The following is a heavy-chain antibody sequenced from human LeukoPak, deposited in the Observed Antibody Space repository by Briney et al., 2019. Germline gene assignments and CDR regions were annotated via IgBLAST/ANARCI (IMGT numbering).Heavy chain of an antibody. D-gene: IGHD4-11*01. CDR2: IIPIFGTA. CDR3: ARTTVENYYYYYMDV. CDR1: GGTFSSYA. J-gene: IGHJ6*03. V-gene: IGHV1-69*05. Sequence: SVKVSCKASGGTFSSYAISWVRQAPGQGLEWMGGIIPIFGTANYAQKFQGRVTITTDESTSTAYMELSSLRSEDTAVHYCARTTVENYYYYYMDVWGKGTTVTVSS.